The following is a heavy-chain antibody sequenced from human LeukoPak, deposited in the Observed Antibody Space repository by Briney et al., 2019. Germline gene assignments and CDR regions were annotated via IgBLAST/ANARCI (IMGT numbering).Heavy chain of an antibody. Sequence: ASVTVSFKTSGYTFTAYYIHWVRQAPGQGLEWMGWISGNNDNPNYGQKFQGRFTVTTDSSTSTAYMELRDLRSDDTAVYYCARDGTSTDDYWGRGTLVTVSS. CDR1: GYTFTAYY. J-gene: IGHJ4*02. CDR3: ARDGTSTDDY. D-gene: IGHD2-2*01. V-gene: IGHV1-18*04. CDR2: ISGNNDNP.